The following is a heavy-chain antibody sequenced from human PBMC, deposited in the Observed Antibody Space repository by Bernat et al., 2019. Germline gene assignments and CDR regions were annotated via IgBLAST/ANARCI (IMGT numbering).Heavy chain of an antibody. D-gene: IGHD2-21*02. CDR3: ARANCGGDCYFRTYPDY. CDR1: GFTFSSYS. V-gene: IGHV3-21*01. CDR2: ISSSSSYI. Sequence: EVQLVESGGGLVKPGGSLRLSCAASGFTFSSYSMNWVRQAPGKGLEWVSSISSSSSYIYYADSVKGRFTISRDNPKNSLYLQMNSLRAEDTAVYYCARANCGGDCYFRTYPDYWGQGTLVTVSS. J-gene: IGHJ4*02.